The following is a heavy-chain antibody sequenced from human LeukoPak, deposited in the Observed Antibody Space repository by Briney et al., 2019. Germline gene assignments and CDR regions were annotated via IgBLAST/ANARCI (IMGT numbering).Heavy chain of an antibody. CDR3: ATDRAFGGVIVIPPLGY. CDR1: GCTLTELS. J-gene: IGHJ4*02. V-gene: IGHV1-24*01. Sequence: GASVKVSCKVSGCTLTELSMHWVRQAPGKGLEWMGGFDPEDGETIYAQKFQGRVTMTADTSTDTAYMELSSLRSEDTAVYYCATDRAFGGVIVIPPLGYWGQGTLVTVSS. CDR2: FDPEDGET. D-gene: IGHD3-16*02.